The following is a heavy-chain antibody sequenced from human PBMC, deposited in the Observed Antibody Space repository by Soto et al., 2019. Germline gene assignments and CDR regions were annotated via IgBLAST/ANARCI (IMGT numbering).Heavy chain of an antibody. Sequence: QVQLVQSGAEVKKPGSSVKVSCKASGGTFSSYAISWARQAPGQGLEWMGGIIPIFGTSNYAQEFQGRVTITAKESTSTAYMELSSLRSEDTAVYYCARHVPAAGYYYGMDVWGQGTTVTVSS. J-gene: IGHJ6*02. D-gene: IGHD2-2*01. V-gene: IGHV1-69*12. CDR1: GGTFSSYA. CDR3: ARHVPAAGYYYGMDV. CDR2: IIPIFGTS.